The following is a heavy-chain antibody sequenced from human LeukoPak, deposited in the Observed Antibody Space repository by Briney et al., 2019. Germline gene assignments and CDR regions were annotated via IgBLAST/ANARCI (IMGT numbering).Heavy chain of an antibody. J-gene: IGHJ4*02. V-gene: IGHV3-30*02. CDR1: GFTFSSYG. Sequence: GGSLRLSCAASGFTFSSYGMHWVRQAPGKGLEWVAYIRYDGSIKSYTDSVKGRFTISRDNSKNTLYLQMNSLRAEDTAVYYCAREGRDGEFDYWGQGTLVTVSS. CDR3: AREGRDGEFDY. CDR2: IRYDGSIK. D-gene: IGHD5-24*01.